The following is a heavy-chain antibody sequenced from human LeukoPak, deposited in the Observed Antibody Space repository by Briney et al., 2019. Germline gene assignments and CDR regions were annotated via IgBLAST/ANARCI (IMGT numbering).Heavy chain of an antibody. J-gene: IGHJ5*02. V-gene: IGHV4-39*02. D-gene: IGHD2-2*03. CDR2: IFYSGKT. Sequence: PSETLSLTCTVSNGSMTSDSYYWAWVRQPPGKGLEWIGTIFYSGKTYYSASLKSRVTVSLYTSKKNFSLRLSSVTPADTAVYYCAILWIVATWFDAWGQGALVTVSS. CDR3: AILWIVATWFDA. CDR1: NGSMTSDSYY.